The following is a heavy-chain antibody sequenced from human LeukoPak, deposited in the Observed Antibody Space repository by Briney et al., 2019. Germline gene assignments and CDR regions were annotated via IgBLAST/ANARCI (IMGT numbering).Heavy chain of an antibody. J-gene: IGHJ6*03. CDR3: GRDALVGYFSYYYMDV. CDR2: ISNSGST. CDR1: GGSISSHY. D-gene: IGHD2-15*01. V-gene: IGHV4-59*11. Sequence: PSETLSLTCTVSGGSISSHYWTWIRQSPVKGLEWIGDISNSGSTSYNPSLKSRVTISIDTSKNQFSLKLSSVTAADTAVYYCGRDALVGYFSYYYMDVWGKGTTVTVSS.